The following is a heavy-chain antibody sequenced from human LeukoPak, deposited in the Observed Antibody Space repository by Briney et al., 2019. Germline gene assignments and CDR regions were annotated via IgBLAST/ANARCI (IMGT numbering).Heavy chain of an antibody. J-gene: IGHJ6*03. D-gene: IGHD3-9*01. CDR2: ISGSGGRA. CDR1: GFTFSCCG. V-gene: IGHV3-23*01. Sequence: GGSLRLSCAASGFTFSCCGMTWVRQAPGKGLEWVSGISGSGGRAYYADSVKGRFTISRDNAKNSLYLQMNSLRAEDTAVYYCARSSGVFDWLFPGLDYYMNVWGKGTTVTVSS. CDR3: ARSSGVFDWLFPGLDYYMNV.